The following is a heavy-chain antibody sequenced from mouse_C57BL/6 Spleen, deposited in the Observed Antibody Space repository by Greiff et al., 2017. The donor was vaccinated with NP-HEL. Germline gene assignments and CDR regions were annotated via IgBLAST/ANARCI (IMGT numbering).Heavy chain of an antibody. CDR2: IDPSDSYT. CDR1: GYTFTSYW. Sequence: VQLQQPGAELVKPGASVKLSCKASGYTFTSYWMQWVKQRPGQGLEWIGEIDPSDSYTNYNQKFKGKATLTVDTSSSTAYMQLSSLTSEDSAVYYCARSPYYYGSYWYFDVWGTGTTVTVSS. V-gene: IGHV1-50*01. J-gene: IGHJ1*03. D-gene: IGHD1-1*01. CDR3: ARSPYYYGSYWYFDV.